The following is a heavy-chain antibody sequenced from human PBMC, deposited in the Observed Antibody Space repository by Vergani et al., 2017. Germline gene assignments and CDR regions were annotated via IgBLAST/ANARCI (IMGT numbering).Heavy chain of an antibody. D-gene: IGHD1-1*01. J-gene: IGHJ1*01. V-gene: IGHV3-30*03. CDR2: ISYDGTLK. Sequence: QVHLVESGGGVVQPGRSLRLSCVVSGFTSSYYGMHWVRQAPGKGLEWVAVISYDGTLKYYADSVKGRFTISRDNSKSTIYLQMNSLRTEDTAVYYCATKSCGTPGCQIGYFREWGQGTLVTVSS. CDR3: ATKSCGTPGCQIGYFRE. CDR1: GFTSSYYG.